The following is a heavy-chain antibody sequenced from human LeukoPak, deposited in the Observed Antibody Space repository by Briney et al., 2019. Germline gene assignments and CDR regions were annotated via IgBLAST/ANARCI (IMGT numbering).Heavy chain of an antibody. V-gene: IGHV3-53*01. CDR2: IYSGGST. CDR1: GFTVSSNY. J-gene: IGHJ6*02. Sequence: PGGSLRLSCAASGFTVSSNYMSWVRQAPGKGLEWVSVIYSGGSTYYADSVKGRFTISRDDSKNTLYLQMNSLRAEDTAVYYCAREWVSGVTPNGMDVWGQGTTVTVSS. CDR3: AREWVSGVTPNGMDV. D-gene: IGHD2-21*02.